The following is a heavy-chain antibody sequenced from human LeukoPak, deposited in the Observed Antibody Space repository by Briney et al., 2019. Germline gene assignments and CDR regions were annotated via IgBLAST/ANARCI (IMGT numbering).Heavy chain of an antibody. CDR3: ARENYFDY. J-gene: IGHJ4*02. CDR1: GFPFRNYW. Sequence: PGGSLRLSCAASGFPFRNYWMGWVRQAPGKGLEWVANIKQDGSETYYVDSVKGRFTISRDNAKNSLYLQMNSLRAEDTAVYYCARENYFDYWGQGTLVTVSS. V-gene: IGHV3-7*01. CDR2: IKQDGSET.